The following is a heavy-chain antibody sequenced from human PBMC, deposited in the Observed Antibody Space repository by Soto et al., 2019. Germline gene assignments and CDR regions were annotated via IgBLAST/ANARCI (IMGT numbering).Heavy chain of an antibody. D-gene: IGHD2-15*01. CDR2: LSVSLGNA. J-gene: IGHJ4*02. Sequence: LSLSFAASRFTFSIYAMSLVRQAPLKGLEWVSGLSVSLGNAHYADSVKGRFTISRDDAKSTLYLQMNSLRVEDTAVYYCARPSDIAVVIAGRFDSWGQGTLVTVSS. CDR3: ARPSDIAVVIAGRFDS. V-gene: IGHV3-23*01. CDR1: RFTFSIYA.